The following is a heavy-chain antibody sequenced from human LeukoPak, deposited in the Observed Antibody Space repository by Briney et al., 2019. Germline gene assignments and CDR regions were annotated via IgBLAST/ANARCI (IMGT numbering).Heavy chain of an antibody. J-gene: IGHJ4*02. CDR3: ARDLRVYGSGGDY. Sequence: GGSLRLSCAASGFTFSSYAMHWVRQAPGKGLEWVAVISYDGSNKYYADSVKGRFTISRDNSKNTLYLQMNSLRAEDTAVYYCARDLRVYGSGGDYWGQGTLVTVSS. V-gene: IGHV3-30*01. CDR1: GFTFSSYA. CDR2: ISYDGSNK. D-gene: IGHD3-10*01.